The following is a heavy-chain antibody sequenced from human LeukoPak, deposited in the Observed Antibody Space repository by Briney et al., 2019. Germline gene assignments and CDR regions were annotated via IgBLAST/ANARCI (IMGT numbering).Heavy chain of an antibody. CDR3: ARAPSHYYGSGSYLGY. V-gene: IGHV1-69*13. Sequence: SVKVSCKASGGTFSSYAISWVRQAPGQGLEWMRGIIPIFGTANYAQKFQGRVTITAGESTSTAYMELSSLRSEDTAVYYCARAPSHYYGSGSYLGYWGQGTLVTVSS. D-gene: IGHD3-10*01. J-gene: IGHJ4*02. CDR2: IIPIFGTA. CDR1: GGTFSSYA.